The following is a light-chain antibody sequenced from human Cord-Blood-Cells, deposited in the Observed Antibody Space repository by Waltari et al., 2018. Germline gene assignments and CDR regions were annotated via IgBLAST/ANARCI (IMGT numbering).Light chain of an antibody. CDR3: QQSYSTPFT. J-gene: IGKJ3*01. V-gene: IGKV1-39*01. CDR2: AAS. Sequence: DLQMTQSHSSLSASVGDRVTITCRASQSISSYLNWYQQKPGKAPKLLIYAASSLQSGVPSRFSGSGSGTDFTLTISSLQPEDFATYYCQQSYSTPFTFGPGTKVDIK. CDR1: QSISSY.